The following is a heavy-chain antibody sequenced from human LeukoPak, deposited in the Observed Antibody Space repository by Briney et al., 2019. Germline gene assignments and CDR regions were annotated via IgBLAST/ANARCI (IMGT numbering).Heavy chain of an antibody. J-gene: IGHJ4*02. Sequence: SVKVSCKASGGTFSSYAISWVRQAPGQGLEWMGRIIPILGIANYAQKFQGRVTITADKSTSTAYMELSSLKSEDTAVYYCARGVYYYDSSGYYYFDYWGQGTLVTVSS. CDR1: GGTFSSYA. V-gene: IGHV1-69*04. CDR3: ARGVYYYDSSGYYYFDY. CDR2: IIPILGIA. D-gene: IGHD3-22*01.